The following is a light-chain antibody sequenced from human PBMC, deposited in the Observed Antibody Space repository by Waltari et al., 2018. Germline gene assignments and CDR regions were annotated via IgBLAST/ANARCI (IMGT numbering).Light chain of an antibody. CDR2: DAS. Sequence: DIQMTQSPSSLSASVGDRVTITCQASRVLNNYLNWHQQNPGKAPKLLLDDASTLETGVPSRFSGSGSGTDFVFTISRLQPEDIATYYCQHYDGVPPWTFGQGTRVDFK. V-gene: IGKV1-33*01. CDR1: RVLNNY. CDR3: QHYDGVPPWT. J-gene: IGKJ1*01.